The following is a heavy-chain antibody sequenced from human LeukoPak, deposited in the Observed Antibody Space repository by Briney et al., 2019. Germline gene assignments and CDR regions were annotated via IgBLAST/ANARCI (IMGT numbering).Heavy chain of an antibody. CDR1: GYTFTGYY. CDR3: ARDLKSGNYGLGYYCGMDV. V-gene: IGHV1-2*02. D-gene: IGHD4-11*01. J-gene: IGHJ6*02. CDR2: INPNSGGT. Sequence: ASVKVSCKASGYTFTGYYMHWVRQAPGQGLEWMGWINPNSGGTNYAQKFQGRVTMTRDTSISTAYMELSRLRSDDTAVYYCARDLKSGNYGLGYYCGMDVWGQGTTVTVSS.